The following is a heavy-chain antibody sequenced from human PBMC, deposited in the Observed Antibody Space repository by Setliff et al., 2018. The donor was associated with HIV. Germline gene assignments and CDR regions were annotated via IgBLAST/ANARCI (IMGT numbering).Heavy chain of an antibody. Sequence: SVKVSCKASGYTFTSFGISWVRQAPGQGLEWMGRIIPMVGFANYEGKFQGRVTIIADASTNTTYLDLTSLRSEDTALYFCARQAGHVGDHFDYWGQGTLVTVSS. J-gene: IGHJ4*02. V-gene: IGHV1-69*04. CDR1: GYTFTSFG. CDR2: IIPMVGFA. CDR3: ARQAGHVGDHFDY. D-gene: IGHD2-21*01.